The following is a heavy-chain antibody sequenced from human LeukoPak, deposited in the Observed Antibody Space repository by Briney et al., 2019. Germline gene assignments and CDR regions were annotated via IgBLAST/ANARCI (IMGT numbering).Heavy chain of an antibody. J-gene: IGHJ6*04. V-gene: IGHV4-61*01. D-gene: IGHD3-10*01. CDR2: IYYSGST. CDR1: GGSVSSGSYY. Sequence: PSETLSLTCTVSGGSVSSGSYYWSWIRQPPGKGLEWIGYIYYSGSTNYNPSLKSRVTISVDTSKNQFSLKLSSVTAADTAVYYCARDSVYYYGSGSALAYSYYGMGVWGKGTTVTVSS. CDR3: ARDSVYYYGSGSALAYSYYGMGV.